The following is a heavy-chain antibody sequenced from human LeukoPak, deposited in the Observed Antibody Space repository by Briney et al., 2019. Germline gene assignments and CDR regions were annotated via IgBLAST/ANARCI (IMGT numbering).Heavy chain of an antibody. CDR1: GFTFSNAW. D-gene: IGHD3-9*01. CDR2: IKSKTDGGTT. J-gene: IGHJ4*02. V-gene: IGHV3-15*01. Sequence: PGGSLRLSCAASGFTFSNAWMSWVRQAPGKGLEWVGRIKSKTDGGTTDYAAPVKGRFTISRDDSKNTLYLQMNSLKTEDTAVYYCTTDWDFIDFSYYDILTGYYKGPHVGYWGQGTLVTVSS. CDR3: TTDWDFIDFSYYDILTGYYKGPHVGY.